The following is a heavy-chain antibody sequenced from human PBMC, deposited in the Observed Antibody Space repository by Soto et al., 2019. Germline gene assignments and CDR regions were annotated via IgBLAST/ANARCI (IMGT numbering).Heavy chain of an antibody. Sequence: QVQLVESGGGLVKPGGSLRLSCATSGFIFSDYYMHWIRQAPGKGLEWISYISGNGRIIQYADSAKGRFTISRDNAQNSLYPQTTSLRPEDTALYFCARDFDADSRTDFAYWGQGTLVTASS. CDR2: ISGNGRII. CDR1: GFIFSDYY. D-gene: IGHD4-17*01. CDR3: ARDFDADSRTDFAY. V-gene: IGHV3-11*01. J-gene: IGHJ4*02.